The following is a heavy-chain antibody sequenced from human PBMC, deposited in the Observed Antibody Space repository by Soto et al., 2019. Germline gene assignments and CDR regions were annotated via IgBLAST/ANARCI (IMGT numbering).Heavy chain of an antibody. V-gene: IGHV3-30*03. J-gene: IGHJ4*02. CDR2: ISYDERSK. Sequence: QVQLVGSGGGVVRPGGSLRLSCAASGFTFSISDMHWVRQAPGKGPEWVAHISYDERSKYYADSVKGRVTLSRDNSKNTLYLQMSGLRVEDTAVYYCARGPAHGVFDHWAQGALVTVSA. CDR3: ARGPAHGVFDH. CDR1: GFTFSISD. D-gene: IGHD3-10*01.